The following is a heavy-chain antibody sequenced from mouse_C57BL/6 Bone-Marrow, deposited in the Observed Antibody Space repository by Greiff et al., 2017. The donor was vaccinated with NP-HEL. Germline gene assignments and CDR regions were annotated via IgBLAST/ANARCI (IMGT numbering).Heavy chain of an antibody. CDR2: ISSGGDYI. D-gene: IGHD2-4*01. Sequence: EVMLVESGEGLVKPGGSLKLSCAASGFTFSSYAMSWVRQTPEKRLEWVAYISSGGDYIYYADPVKGRFTISRDNARNTLYLQMSSLKSEDTAMYYCTRDRGYDYGFAYWGQGTLVTVSA. CDR3: TRDRGYDYGFAY. V-gene: IGHV5-9-1*02. J-gene: IGHJ3*01. CDR1: GFTFSSYA.